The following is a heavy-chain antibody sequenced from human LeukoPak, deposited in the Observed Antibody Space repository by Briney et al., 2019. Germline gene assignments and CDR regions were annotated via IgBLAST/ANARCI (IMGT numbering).Heavy chain of an antibody. V-gene: IGHV1-2*02. J-gene: IGHJ6*03. CDR2: INPNSGGT. Sequence: ASVKVSCKASGYTFTGCYMHWVRQAPGQGLEWMGWINPNSGGTNYAQKFQGRVTMTRDTSISTAYMEPSRLRSDDTAVYYCARSSTTRHYYYMDVWGKGTTVTASS. CDR3: ARSSTTRHYYYMDV. D-gene: IGHD2-2*01. CDR1: GYTFTGCY.